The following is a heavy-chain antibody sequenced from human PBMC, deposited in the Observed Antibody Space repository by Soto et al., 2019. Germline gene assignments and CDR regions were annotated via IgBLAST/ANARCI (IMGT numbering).Heavy chain of an antibody. CDR3: AKEYEYSSGWERIDY. D-gene: IGHD6-19*01. CDR1: GFTFSSYA. CDR2: ISGSGIST. J-gene: IGHJ4*02. V-gene: IGHV3-23*01. Sequence: GGSLRLSCAASGFTFSSYAMSWVRQAPGKGLEWVSAISGSGISTYYADSVKGRFTISRDNSKNTLYLQMNSLRAEDTAVYYCAKEYEYSSGWERIDYWGQGTRVTVSS.